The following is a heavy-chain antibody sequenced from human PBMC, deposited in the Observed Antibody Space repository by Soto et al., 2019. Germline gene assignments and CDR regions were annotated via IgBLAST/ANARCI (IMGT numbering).Heavy chain of an antibody. CDR1: GFTFSSYS. Sequence: GGSLRLSCAASGFTFSSYSMNWVRQAPGKGLEWVSYISSSSSTIYYADSVKGRFTISRDNAKNSLYLQMNSLRAEDTAVYYCARDPGIYSGYDRFDYWGQGTLVTVSS. D-gene: IGHD5-12*01. CDR2: ISSSSSTI. CDR3: ARDPGIYSGYDRFDY. J-gene: IGHJ4*02. V-gene: IGHV3-48*01.